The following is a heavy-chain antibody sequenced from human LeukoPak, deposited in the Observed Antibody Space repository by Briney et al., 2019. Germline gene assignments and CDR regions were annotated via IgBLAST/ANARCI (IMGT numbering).Heavy chain of an antibody. V-gene: IGHV4-39*01. CDR2: IYYSGST. D-gene: IGHD3-9*01. CDR1: GGSISSSSYY. J-gene: IGHJ4*02. CDR3: ARSGGYFDWLLDY. Sequence: RASETLSLTCTVSGGSISSSSYYWGWIRQPPGKGLEWIGSIYYSGSTYYNPSLKSRVTISVDTSKNQFSLKLSSVTAADTAVYYCARSGGYFDWLLDYWGQGTLVTVSS.